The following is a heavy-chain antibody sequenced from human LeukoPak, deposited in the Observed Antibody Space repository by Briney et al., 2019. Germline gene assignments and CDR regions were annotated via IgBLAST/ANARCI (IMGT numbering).Heavy chain of an antibody. J-gene: IGHJ4*02. CDR1: GLTFSSYG. Sequence: GRSLRLSCAASGLTFSSYGMHWVRQAPGKGLEWVAVIWYDGSKKYYTDSVKGRFTISRDNSKNTLYLQLNSLRAEDTAMYYCARVSSSGWYVEYWGQGTLVTVSS. CDR2: IWYDGSKK. D-gene: IGHD6-19*01. CDR3: ARVSSSGWYVEY. V-gene: IGHV3-33*01.